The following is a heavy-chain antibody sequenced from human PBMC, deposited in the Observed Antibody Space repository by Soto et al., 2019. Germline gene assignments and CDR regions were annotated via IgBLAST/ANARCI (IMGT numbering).Heavy chain of an antibody. CDR1: GGSISSGGYS. CDR3: ARVPDYYETTGYFYFDA. V-gene: IGHV4-30-2*01. D-gene: IGHD3-22*01. Sequence: PSETLSLTCTVSGGSISSGGYSWSWIRQPPGKGLEWIGYIYHSGSTYYNTSLKSRVTISVDRSKNQFSLKLSSVTAAYTAVYYCARVPDYYETTGYFYFDAWGQGTLVTVSS. J-gene: IGHJ4*02. CDR2: IYHSGST.